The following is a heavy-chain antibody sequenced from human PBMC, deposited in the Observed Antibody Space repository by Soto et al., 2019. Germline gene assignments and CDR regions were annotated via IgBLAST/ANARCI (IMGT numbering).Heavy chain of an antibody. J-gene: IGHJ3*02. V-gene: IGHV3-74*01. D-gene: IGHD1-26*01. CDR3: ARGQEGGSYFLAFDI. CDR2: INSDGSTT. Sequence: EVQLVESGGGLVQPGGSLRLSCAASGFTFSSHWMHWVRQVPGKGLVWVSRINSDGSTTTYADSAKGRFTISRDNAKNTLYLQMNSLRAEDTAVYSCARGQEGGSYFLAFDIWGQGTMVTVSS. CDR1: GFTFSSHW.